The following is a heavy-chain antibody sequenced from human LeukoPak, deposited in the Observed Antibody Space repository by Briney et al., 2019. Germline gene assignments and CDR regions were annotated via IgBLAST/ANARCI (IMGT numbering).Heavy chain of an antibody. Sequence: ASVKVSCKASGYTFTDYYIHWVRQAPGQGLEWMGWINPNSGGTNYAQKFQGRVTMTRDTSITTAYMELSRVRSDDTAVYYCARDGQLLGYWGQGTLVTVSS. V-gene: IGHV1-2*02. CDR1: GYTFTDYY. CDR2: INPNSGGT. D-gene: IGHD1-1*01. CDR3: ARDGQLLGY. J-gene: IGHJ4*02.